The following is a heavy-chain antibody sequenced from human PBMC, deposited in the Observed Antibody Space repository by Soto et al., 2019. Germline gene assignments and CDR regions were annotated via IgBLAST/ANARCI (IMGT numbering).Heavy chain of an antibody. V-gene: IGHV3-30-3*01. Sequence: QVQLVESGGGVVQPGRSLRLSCAASGFTFSSYAMHWVRQAPGKGLEWVAVISYDGSNKYYADSVKGRFTISRDNSKNTLYLQMNSLRAEDTAVYYCARVKGPTILPSYMDVW. J-gene: IGHJ6*01. CDR2: ISYDGSNK. CDR3: ARVKGPTILPSYMDV. D-gene: IGHD2-21*01. CDR1: GFTFSSYA.